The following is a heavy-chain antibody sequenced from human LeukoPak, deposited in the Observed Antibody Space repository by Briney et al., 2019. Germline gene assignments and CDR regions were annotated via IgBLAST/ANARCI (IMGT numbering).Heavy chain of an antibody. Sequence: RQAPGXGLEWVSSISSSSSYIYYADSVKGRFTISRDNAKNSLYLQMSNLRAEDTAVYFCARGGGLDVWGQGATVTVSS. J-gene: IGHJ6*02. CDR2: ISSSSSYI. CDR3: ARGGGLDV. V-gene: IGHV3-21*04. D-gene: IGHD3-16*01.